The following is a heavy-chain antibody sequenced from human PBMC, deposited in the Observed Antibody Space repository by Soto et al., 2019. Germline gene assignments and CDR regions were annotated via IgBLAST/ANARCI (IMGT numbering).Heavy chain of an antibody. CDR2: ISYDGSNK. V-gene: IGHV3-30*18. J-gene: IGHJ6*02. D-gene: IGHD6-6*01. Sequence: QVQLVESGGGVVQPGRSLRLSCAASGFTFSSYGMHWVRQAPGKGLEWVAVISYDGSNKYYADSVKGRFTISRDNSKNTLYLQMNSLRAEETAVYYCAKDFGLSSSARHNYYYYYGMDVWGQGTTVTVSS. CDR3: AKDFGLSSSARHNYYYYYGMDV. CDR1: GFTFSSYG.